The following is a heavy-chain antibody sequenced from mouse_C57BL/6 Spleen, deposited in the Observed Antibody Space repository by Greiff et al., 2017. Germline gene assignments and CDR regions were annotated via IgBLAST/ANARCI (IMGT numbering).Heavy chain of an antibody. CDR2: INPSNGGT. J-gene: IGHJ4*01. Sequence: QVQLQQPGTALVKPGASVKLSCKASGYTFTSYWMHWVKQRPGQGLEWIGNINPSNGGTNYNEQFKSKATLTVDKSSSTAYMQLSSLTSEDSAVYYCARKDEDYDRAMDYWGQGTSVTVSS. CDR3: ARKDEDYDRAMDY. D-gene: IGHD2-4*01. CDR1: GYTFTSYW. V-gene: IGHV1-53*01.